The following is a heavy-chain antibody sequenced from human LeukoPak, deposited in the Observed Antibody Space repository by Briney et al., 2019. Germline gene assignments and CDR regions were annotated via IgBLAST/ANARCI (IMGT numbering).Heavy chain of an antibody. CDR1: GFTVSSNY. CDR3: AKGSVWHFDL. Sequence: GGSLRLSCAASGFTVSSNYMSWVRQAPGKGLEWVSVIYSGGNTYYADSVKGRFTISRDNSKNTLYLRTNSLRAEDTAVYYCAKGSVWHFDLWGRGTLVTVSS. J-gene: IGHJ2*01. V-gene: IGHV3-66*01. D-gene: IGHD6-6*01. CDR2: IYSGGNT.